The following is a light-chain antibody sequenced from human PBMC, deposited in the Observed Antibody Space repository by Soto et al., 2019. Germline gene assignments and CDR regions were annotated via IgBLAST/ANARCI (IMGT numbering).Light chain of an antibody. J-gene: IGLJ2*01. CDR2: DVS. V-gene: IGLV2-11*01. CDR1: SSDVGAYNY. CDR3: CSLAGSYTVI. Sequence: QSALTQPTSVSGSPRQSVSISCTGTSSDVGAYNYVSWYQQHPGEAPKLMIYDVSRRPSGVPDRFSGSKSGNTASLTISGLQAEDEADYYCCSLAGSYTVIFGGGTKLTVL.